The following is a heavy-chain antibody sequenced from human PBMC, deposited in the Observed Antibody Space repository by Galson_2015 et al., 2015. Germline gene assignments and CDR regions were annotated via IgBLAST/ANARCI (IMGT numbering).Heavy chain of an antibody. J-gene: IGHJ4*02. CDR1: GFTFSSYW. CDR3: ARVYSSSWYGLSYFDY. V-gene: IGHV3-7*03. D-gene: IGHD6-13*01. Sequence: SLRLSCAASGFTFSSYWMSWVRQAPGKGLEWVANIKQDGSEKYYVDSVKGRFTISRDNAKNSLYLQMNSLRAEDTAVYYCARVYSSSWYGLSYFDYWGQGTLVT. CDR2: IKQDGSEK.